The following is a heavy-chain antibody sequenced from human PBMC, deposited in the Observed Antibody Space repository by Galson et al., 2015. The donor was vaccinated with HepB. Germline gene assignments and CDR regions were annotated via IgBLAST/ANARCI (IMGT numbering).Heavy chain of an antibody. J-gene: IGHJ2*01. D-gene: IGHD3-10*01. CDR1: RLTFSTHS. CDR2: ITGTGVIV. Sequence: SLRLSCAASRLTFSTHSMNWVRQAPGKGLEWIAYITGTGVIVYADSVQGRFTISRDNAKYSLFLQMNSLRDEDTAVYYCARDGRSPVEFWFDLWGRGTLVTVSS. V-gene: IGHV3-48*02. CDR3: ARDGRSPVEFWFDL.